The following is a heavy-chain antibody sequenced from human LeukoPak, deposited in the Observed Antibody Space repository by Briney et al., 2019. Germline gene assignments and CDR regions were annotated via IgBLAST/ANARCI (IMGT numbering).Heavy chain of an antibody. D-gene: IGHD5-18*01. J-gene: IGHJ4*02. CDR1: GFTFSSYG. V-gene: IGHV3-30*02. CDR3: AKNFVDTAMTYFDY. Sequence: PGGSLRLSCAASGFTFSSYGMHWVRQAPGKGLEWVAFIRYDGSNKYYADSVKGRFTISRDNSKNTLYVQMNSLRAEDTAVYYCAKNFVDTAMTYFDYWGQGTLVTVSS. CDR2: IRYDGSNK.